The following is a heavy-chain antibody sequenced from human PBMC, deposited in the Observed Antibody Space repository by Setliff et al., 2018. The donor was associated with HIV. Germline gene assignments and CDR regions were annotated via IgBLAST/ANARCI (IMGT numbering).Heavy chain of an antibody. D-gene: IGHD3-3*01. CDR1: GFTFSSYS. Sequence: GGSLRLSCAASGFTFSSYSMNWVRQAPGKGLEWVAVISNDALQTYYADSVRGRFTISRDSTKNALYLKFYNPRPEDTAIYYCARARTVDFWSDSLAHWGQGTLVTVSS. CDR2: ISNDALQT. CDR3: ARARTVDFWSDSLAH. V-gene: IGHV3-30*03. J-gene: IGHJ4*02.